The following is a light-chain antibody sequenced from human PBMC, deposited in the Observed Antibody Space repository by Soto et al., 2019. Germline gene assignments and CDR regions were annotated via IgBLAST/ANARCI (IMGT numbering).Light chain of an antibody. Sequence: EIVMTQSPDSLAVSLGERATINCKSSQSVLYSSNNKNYLAWYQQKPGQPPKLLIYWASTRESGVPDRFSGSGSGTDFTLTINSLQAEDVAVYYCQQYYTNALTFGGGTKVGVK. V-gene: IGKV4-1*01. CDR2: WAS. CDR1: QSVLYSSNNKNY. CDR3: QQYYTNALT. J-gene: IGKJ4*01.